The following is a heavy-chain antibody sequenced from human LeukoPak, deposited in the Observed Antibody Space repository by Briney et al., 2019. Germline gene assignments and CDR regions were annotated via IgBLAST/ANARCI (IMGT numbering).Heavy chain of an antibody. CDR3: ATLDYYDSSAYYSDY. J-gene: IGHJ4*02. CDR1: GYTFTSYY. V-gene: IGHV1-46*01. Sequence: ASVKVSCKASGYTFTSYYMHWVRQAPGQGLEWMGIINPSGGSTSYAQKFQGRVTMTRDMSTSTDYMELSSLRSEDTAVYYCATLDYYDSSAYYSDYWGQGTLVTVSS. D-gene: IGHD3-22*01. CDR2: INPSGGST.